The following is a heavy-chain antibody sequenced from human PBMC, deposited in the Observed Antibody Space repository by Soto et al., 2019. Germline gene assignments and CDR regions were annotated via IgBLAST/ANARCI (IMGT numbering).Heavy chain of an antibody. CDR1: GYSFTSYW. V-gene: IGHV5-51*01. CDR3: ARHPLVVVPAAMQGAYYYGMDV. Sequence: GESLKISCKGSGYSFTSYWIGWVRQMPGKGLEWMGIIYPGDSDTRYSPSFQGQVTISADKSISTAYLQWSSLKASDTAMYYCARHPLVVVPAAMQGAYYYGMDVWGQGTTVTVSS. CDR2: IYPGDSDT. J-gene: IGHJ6*02. D-gene: IGHD2-2*01.